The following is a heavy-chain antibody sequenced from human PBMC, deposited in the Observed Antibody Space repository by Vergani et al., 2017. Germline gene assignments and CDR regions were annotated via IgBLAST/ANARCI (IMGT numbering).Heavy chain of an antibody. V-gene: IGHV1-2*02. CDR3: ARESGRRTFDY. J-gene: IGHJ4*02. CDR2: INPNSGGT. Sequence: QVQLVQSGAEVKKPGASVKVSCKASGYTFTGYYMHWVRQAPGQGLEWMGWINPNSGGTNYAQRFQGRVTMTRDTSIGAAYMELSSLGIDDTAVYYCARESGRRTFDYWGPGTLVTVSS. CDR1: GYTFTGYY.